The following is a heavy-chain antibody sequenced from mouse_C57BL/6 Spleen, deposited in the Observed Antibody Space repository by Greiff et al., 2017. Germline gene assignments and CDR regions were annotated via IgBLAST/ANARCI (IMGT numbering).Heavy chain of an antibody. CDR3: ARGVYGNYWYFDV. D-gene: IGHD2-1*01. CDR2: IYPRSGNT. CDR1: GYTFTSYG. Sequence: QVQLQQSGAELARPGASVKLSCKASGYTFTSYGISWVKQRTGQGLEWIGEIYPRSGNTYYNEKFKGKATLTADKSSSTAYMELRSLTSEDSAVYFCARGVYGNYWYFDVWGTGTTGTVSS. J-gene: IGHJ1*03. V-gene: IGHV1-81*01.